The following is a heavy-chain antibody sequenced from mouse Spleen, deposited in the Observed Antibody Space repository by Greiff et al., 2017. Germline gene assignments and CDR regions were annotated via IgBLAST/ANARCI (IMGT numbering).Heavy chain of an antibody. Sequence: QVQLQQPGAELVMPGASVKMSCKASGYTFTDYWMHWVKQRPGQGLEWIGAIDTSDSYTSYNQKFKGKATLTVDESSSTAYMQLSSLTSEDSAVYYCARSDYDYDDYAMDYWGQGTSVTVSS. J-gene: IGHJ4*01. V-gene: IGHV1-69*01. CDR3: ARSDYDYDDYAMDY. CDR1: GYTFTDYW. CDR2: IDTSDSYT. D-gene: IGHD2-4*01.